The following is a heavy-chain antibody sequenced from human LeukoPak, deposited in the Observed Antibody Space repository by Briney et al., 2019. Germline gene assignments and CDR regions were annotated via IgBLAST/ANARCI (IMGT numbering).Heavy chain of an antibody. Sequence: PSETLSLTCAVSGESFSGYYWSWIRQPPGKGLEWIGEINHSGSTNYNPSLKSRVTISVDTSKNQFSLKLSSVTAADTAVYYCARASFYFDYWGQGTLVTVSS. CDR3: ARASFYFDY. CDR2: INHSGST. CDR1: GESFSGYY. V-gene: IGHV4-34*01. J-gene: IGHJ4*02.